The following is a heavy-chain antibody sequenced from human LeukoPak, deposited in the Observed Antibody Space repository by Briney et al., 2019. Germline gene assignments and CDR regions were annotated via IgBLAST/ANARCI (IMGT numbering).Heavy chain of an antibody. D-gene: IGHD6-19*01. CDR1: GFTFSDYG. J-gene: IGHJ4*02. CDR3: AKDFDITVAGKGPQDY. CDR2: ISYVGSNK. Sequence: PGGSLRLSCVAPGFTFSDYGMHWVRQAPGKGLEWVAVISYVGSNKDYADSVKGRFTISRDNSKNTLYLQMNSLRAEDTAVYYCAKDFDITVAGKGPQDYWGQGTLVTVSS. V-gene: IGHV3-30*18.